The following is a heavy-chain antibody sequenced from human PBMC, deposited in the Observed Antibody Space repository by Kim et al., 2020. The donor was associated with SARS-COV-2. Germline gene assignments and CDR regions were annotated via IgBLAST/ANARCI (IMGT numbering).Heavy chain of an antibody. CDR1: FFSIIIYY. J-gene: IGHJ4*02. Sequence: SETLSLTCTVSFFSIIIYYFIFILQPPLNLLYFIFYIYYSGITNYNPSLKSLVTISVDTSKNQFSLKLSSVTAADTAVYYCARVPRYWGQGTLVTVSS. CDR2: IYYSGIT. V-gene: IGHV4-59*01. CDR3: ARVPRY.